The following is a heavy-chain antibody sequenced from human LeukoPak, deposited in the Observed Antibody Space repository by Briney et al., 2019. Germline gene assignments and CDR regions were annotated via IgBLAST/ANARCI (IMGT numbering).Heavy chain of an antibody. CDR1: GDSISTYY. D-gene: IGHD3-10*01. J-gene: IGHJ4*02. V-gene: IGHV4-4*07. CDR2: IYTSENT. Sequence: PSETLSLTCTVSGDSISTYYWSWIRQPAGKGLEWIGRIYTSENTNYNPSLKSRVTMSGDTSKNQFSLKLSSVTAADTAVYYCARELRSGSYFSYFDYWGQGTLVTVSS. CDR3: ARELRSGSYFSYFDY.